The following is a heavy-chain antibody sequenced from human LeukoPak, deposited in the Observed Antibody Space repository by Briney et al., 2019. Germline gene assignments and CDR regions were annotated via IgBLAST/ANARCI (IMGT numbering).Heavy chain of an antibody. Sequence: PGWLMRLSCVAAGFTISSYAMNWVRRAPAKRQGLVSVIRGSGGRTYYAASVKGRFTISRDNSRDTLYLQMNSLRAEDTAVYYCAKEMAGRGTFDYWGQGTLVTVSS. CDR3: AKEMAGRGTFDY. J-gene: IGHJ4*02. V-gene: IGHV3-23*01. D-gene: IGHD6-19*01. CDR1: GFTISSYA. CDR2: IRGSGGRT.